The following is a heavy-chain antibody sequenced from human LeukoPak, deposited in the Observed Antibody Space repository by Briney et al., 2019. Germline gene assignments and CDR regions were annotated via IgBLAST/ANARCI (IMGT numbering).Heavy chain of an antibody. V-gene: IGHV1-69*13. J-gene: IGHJ5*02. CDR2: IIPIFGTA. CDR3: ARDRYYDSSGYTPPRRWFDP. CDR1: GGTFSSYA. D-gene: IGHD3-22*01. Sequence: RASVKVSCKASGGTFSSYAISWVRQAPGQGREWMGGIIPIFGTANYAQKFQGRVTITADESTSTAYMELSSLRSEDTAVYYCARDRYYDSSGYTPPRRWFDPWGQGTLVTVSS.